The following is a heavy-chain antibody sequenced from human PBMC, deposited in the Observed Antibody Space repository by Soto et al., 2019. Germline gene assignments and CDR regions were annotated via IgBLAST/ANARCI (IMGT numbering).Heavy chain of an antibody. CDR2: IIPIFGTA. Sequence: SVKVSSKASGGTFSSYAISWVRQAPGQGLEWMGGIIPIFGTANYAQKFQGRVTLTADESTSTADMELTSLRSEDTAVYSCARAGDGYTQGALDYWGQGTLVTVSS. D-gene: IGHD5-12*01. CDR1: GGTFSSYA. V-gene: IGHV1-69*13. J-gene: IGHJ4*02. CDR3: ARAGDGYTQGALDY.